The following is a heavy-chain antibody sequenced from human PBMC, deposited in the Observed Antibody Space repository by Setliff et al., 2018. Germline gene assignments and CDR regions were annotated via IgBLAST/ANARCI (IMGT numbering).Heavy chain of an antibody. V-gene: IGHV4-4*07. D-gene: IGHD1-26*01. Sequence: SETLSLTCTVSGGSISSYYWSWIRQPAGKGLEWIGRIYTSGSTNYNPSLKSRVTMSVDTSKNQFSLKLSSVTAADTAVYYCARKGISALSGAFDMWGQGTMGTVSS. CDR3: ARKGISALSGAFDM. J-gene: IGHJ3*02. CDR2: IYTSGST. CDR1: GGSISSYY.